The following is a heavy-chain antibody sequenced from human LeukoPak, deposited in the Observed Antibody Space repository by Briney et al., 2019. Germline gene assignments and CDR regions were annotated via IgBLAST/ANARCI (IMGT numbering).Heavy chain of an antibody. V-gene: IGHV4-34*01. CDR2: INHSGST. CDR3: ARGPPSRRYCSGGSCYSGWFDP. J-gene: IGHJ5*02. D-gene: IGHD2-15*01. Sequence: SETLSLTCAVYGGSFSGYYWSWIRQPPGKGLEWIGEINHSGSTNYNPSLKGRVTISVDTSKNQFSLKLSSVTAADTAVYYCARGPPSRRYCSGGSCYSGWFDPWGQGTLVTVSS. CDR1: GGSFSGYY.